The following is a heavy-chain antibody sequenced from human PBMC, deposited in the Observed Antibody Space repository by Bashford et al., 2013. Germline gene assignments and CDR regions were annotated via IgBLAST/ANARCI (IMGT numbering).Heavy chain of an antibody. J-gene: IGHJ6*02. CDR3: ARHAPAGNRSHYGSRYYGMDV. CDR2: IYYSGST. CDR1: GDSINSGTYY. Sequence: SETLSLTCTISGDSINSGTYYWSWVRQPAGKGLEWIGRIYYSGSTYYNPSLKSRVTISVDTSKNQFSLKLSSVTAADTAVYYCARHAPAGNRSHYGSRYYGMDVWGQGTTVTVSS. D-gene: IGHD4-17*01. V-gene: IGHV4-39*01.